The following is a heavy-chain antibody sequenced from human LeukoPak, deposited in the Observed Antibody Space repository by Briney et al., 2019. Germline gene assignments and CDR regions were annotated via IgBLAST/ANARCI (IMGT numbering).Heavy chain of an antibody. CDR2: ISGRDSNT. D-gene: IGHD4-23*01. CDR3: AKRSDYGGNGNYFDS. V-gene: IGHV3-23*01. J-gene: IGHJ4*02. CDR1: GFTFSSYG. Sequence: QPGGSLRLSCAASGFTFSSYGMSWVRQAPGKGLGWVSAISGRDSNTYYADSVEGRFTISRDNSKNTLYLHLNSLRAEDTAVYYCAKRSDYGGNGNYFDSWGQGTPVTVSS.